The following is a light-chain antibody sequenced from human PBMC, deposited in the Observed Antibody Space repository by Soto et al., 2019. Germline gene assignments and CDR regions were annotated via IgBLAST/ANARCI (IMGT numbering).Light chain of an antibody. CDR2: GAS. V-gene: IGKV3-15*01. CDR3: QQYNNWPLT. CDR1: QSINNN. J-gene: IGKJ4*01. Sequence: EIVITQSPATLSVSPGERATLSCRASQSINNNLAWYQQKPGQGPRLLIYGASSRATGIPARFSGSGSGTGFTLTISSLQSEDFAIYYCQQYNNWPLTFGGGTKVEIK.